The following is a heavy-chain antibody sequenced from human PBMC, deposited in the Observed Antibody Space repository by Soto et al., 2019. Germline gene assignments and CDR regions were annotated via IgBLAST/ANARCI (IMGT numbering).Heavy chain of an antibody. CDR3: ARGQTYCGGDCYSY. J-gene: IGHJ4*02. CDR1: GCTFTSYD. V-gene: IGHV1-8*01. Sequence: QVQLVQSGAEEKKPGASVKVSCKASGCTFTSYDINWVRQATGQGLEWMGWMNPNSGNTGYAQKFQGRVTMTRNTSISTAYMELSSLRSEDTAVYYCARGQTYCGGDCYSYWGQGTLVTVSS. CDR2: MNPNSGNT. D-gene: IGHD2-21*02.